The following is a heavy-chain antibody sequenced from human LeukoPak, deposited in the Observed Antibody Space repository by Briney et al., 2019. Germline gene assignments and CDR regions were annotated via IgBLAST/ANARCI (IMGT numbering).Heavy chain of an antibody. J-gene: IGHJ3*02. V-gene: IGHV1-45*02. CDR3: ARSPFSGDDDAFDI. Sequence: ASVKVSCKASGYTFTYRYLHWVRQAPGQALEWMGWITPFNGNTNYAQQFQDRVTITRDRSRNTVYMELNSLRFEDTAMYYCARSPFSGDDDAFDIWGQGTTVTVSS. D-gene: IGHD5-12*01. CDR2: ITPFNGNT. CDR1: GYTFTYRY.